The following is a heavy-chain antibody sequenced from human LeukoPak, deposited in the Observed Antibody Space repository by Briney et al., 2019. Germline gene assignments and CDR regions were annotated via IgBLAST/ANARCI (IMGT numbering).Heavy chain of an antibody. CDR2: IYSGGST. CDR1: GFTVSSNY. Sequence: GESLKISCAASGFTVSSNYMSWVRQAPGKGLEWVSVIYSGGSTYYADSVKGRFTISRDNSKNTLYLQMNSLRAEDTAVYYCASGSDYAFDYWGQGTLVTVSS. J-gene: IGHJ4*02. V-gene: IGHV3-53*01. D-gene: IGHD3-10*01. CDR3: ASGSDYAFDY.